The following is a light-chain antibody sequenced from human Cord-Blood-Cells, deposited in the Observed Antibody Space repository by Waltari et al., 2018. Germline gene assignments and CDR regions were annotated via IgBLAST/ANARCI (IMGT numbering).Light chain of an antibody. V-gene: IGLV2-23*01. J-gene: IGLJ2*01. CDR2: EGS. Sequence: QSALPQPASVSGSPGQSITISRTGTSSDVGSYNLVSWYPQHPGKAPKLMSYEGSKRPSGVSNRFSGSKSGNTASLTISGLQAEDEADYYCCSYAGVVFGGGTKLTVL. CDR1: SSDVGSYNL. CDR3: CSYAGVV.